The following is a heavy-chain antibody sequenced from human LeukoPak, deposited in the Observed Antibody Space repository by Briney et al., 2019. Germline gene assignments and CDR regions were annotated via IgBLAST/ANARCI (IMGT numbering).Heavy chain of an antibody. V-gene: IGHV3-33*01. CDR2: IWYDGNNK. Sequence: GGSLRLSCAASGFTLTGYGMHWVRQAPGKGLEWVAVIWYDGNNKYYVDSVKGRFTISRDTSKNTLYLQMNSLRAEDTAVYYCARDPNYAEYSDPWGQGTLVTVSS. J-gene: IGHJ5*02. D-gene: IGHD5-12*01. CDR1: GFTLTGYG. CDR3: ARDPNYAEYSDP.